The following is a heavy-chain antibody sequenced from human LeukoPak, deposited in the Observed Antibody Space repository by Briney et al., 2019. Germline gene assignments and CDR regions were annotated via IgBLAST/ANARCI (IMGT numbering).Heavy chain of an antibody. Sequence: GGSLRLSCAASGFTFSSYWMSWVRQAPGKGLEWVANIKQEGSERYYVDSVMGRFTISRDNAKNSLYLQMTSLRAEDTAVYYCASDRGHSGYDLYDYWGQGILVTVSS. CDR2: IKQEGSER. CDR1: GFTFSSYW. D-gene: IGHD5-12*01. V-gene: IGHV3-7*01. CDR3: ASDRGHSGYDLYDY. J-gene: IGHJ4*02.